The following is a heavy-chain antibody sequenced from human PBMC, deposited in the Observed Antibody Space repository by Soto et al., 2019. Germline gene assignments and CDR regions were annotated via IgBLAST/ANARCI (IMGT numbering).Heavy chain of an antibody. D-gene: IGHD3-22*01. Sequence: SETLSLTCTVSGGSISSGGYHWSWIRQHPGKGLEWIGYIYYSGSTYYNPSLKSRVTISVDTSKNQFSLKLSSVTAADTAVYYCARDRDYYDSSGYYYEGGFFDYWGQGTLVTVSS. J-gene: IGHJ4*02. V-gene: IGHV4-31*03. CDR2: IYYSGST. CDR1: GGSISSGGYH. CDR3: ARDRDYYDSSGYYYEGGFFDY.